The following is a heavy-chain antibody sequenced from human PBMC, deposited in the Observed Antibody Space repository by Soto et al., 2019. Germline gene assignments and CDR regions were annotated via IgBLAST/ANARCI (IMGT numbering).Heavy chain of an antibody. CDR2: INAGNGNT. CDR1: GYTFTSYA. V-gene: IGHV1-3*03. D-gene: IGHD2-8*02. Sequence: GASVKVSCKASGYTFTSYAIHWVRQAPGQRLEWMGWINAGNGNTKYSQSLHNGGSTHYANSVKGRFTISRDNSKSTLYLQMGSLRAEDMAVYYCARDYCPGGVCYTIFDYWGQGTLVTVSS. CDR3: ARDYCPGGVCYTIFDY. J-gene: IGHJ4*02.